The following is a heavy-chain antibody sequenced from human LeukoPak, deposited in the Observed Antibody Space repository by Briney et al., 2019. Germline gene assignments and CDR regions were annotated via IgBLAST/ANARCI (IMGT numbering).Heavy chain of an antibody. CDR3: ARDCSSTSCHPDYYYGMDV. CDR1: GFTFSDYY. CDR2: ISSSGSTI. D-gene: IGHD2-2*01. J-gene: IGHJ6*02. V-gene: IGHV3-11*01. Sequence: GGSLRPSCEASGFTFSDYYMSWIRQAPGKGLEWVSYISSSGSTIYYADSVKGRFTISRDNAKNSLYLQMNSLRAEDTAVYYCARDCSSTSCHPDYYYGMDVWGQGTTVTVSS.